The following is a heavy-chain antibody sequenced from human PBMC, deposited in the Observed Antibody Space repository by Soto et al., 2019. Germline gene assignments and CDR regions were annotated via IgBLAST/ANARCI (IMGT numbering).Heavy chain of an antibody. D-gene: IGHD1-7*01. CDR2: IRGSGATT. J-gene: IGHJ6*02. Sequence: GGSVRLSCAASGFIVTRYGMSWVRQVPGKGLEWVSTIRGSGATTYYADSVKGRFTISRDGSRNTVYLQMTSLRAEDTAVYFCPKWALITGITDGHAWGQGTTVTVS. CDR1: GFIVTRYG. CDR3: PKWALITGITDGHA. V-gene: IGHV3-23*01.